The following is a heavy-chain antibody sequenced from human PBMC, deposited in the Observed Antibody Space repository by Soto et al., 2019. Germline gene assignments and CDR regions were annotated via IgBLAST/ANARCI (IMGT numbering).Heavy chain of an antibody. CDR1: GYTFTSYY. V-gene: IGHV1-46*01. D-gene: IGHD6-13*01. Sequence: QVQLVQSGAEVKKPGASVKVSCKASGYTFTSYYMHWVRQAPGQGLEWMGIINPSGGSTSYAQKYQGRVTMTRDTSTSTVYMELSSLRSEDTAVYYCASPYSSSWYSTGRYYYYYGMDVWGQGTTVTVSS. CDR3: ASPYSSSWYSTGRYYYYYGMDV. J-gene: IGHJ6*02. CDR2: INPSGGST.